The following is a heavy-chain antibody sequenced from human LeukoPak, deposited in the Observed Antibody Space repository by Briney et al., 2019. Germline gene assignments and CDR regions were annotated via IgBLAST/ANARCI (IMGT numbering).Heavy chain of an antibody. Sequence: AAVQVSCKASGGTLSNYAISWVRPAAGQGLEWMGRTLPIFGTANYAQKFQGRVTITADKSTSTAYMELSSLRSEDTAVYYCAALVVVTGILGYWGQGTLVTVSS. CDR1: GGTLSNYA. CDR2: TLPIFGTA. D-gene: IGHD2-21*02. V-gene: IGHV1-69*06. CDR3: AALVVVTGILGY. J-gene: IGHJ4*02.